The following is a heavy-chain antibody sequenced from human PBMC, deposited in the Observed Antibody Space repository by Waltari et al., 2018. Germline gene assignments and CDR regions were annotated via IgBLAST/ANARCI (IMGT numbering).Heavy chain of an antibody. Sequence: QVQLVQSGAEVKKPGASVKVSCKASGYTFTSYYMHWVRQAPGQGLEWMGISNPSGGSTSYAQKFKGRVTMTRDTSTSTVYMELSSLRSEDTAVYYCAREIYDFQYYFDYWGQGTLVTVSS. CDR1: GYTFTSYY. CDR2: SNPSGGST. D-gene: IGHD3-3*01. J-gene: IGHJ4*02. CDR3: AREIYDFQYYFDY. V-gene: IGHV1-46*01.